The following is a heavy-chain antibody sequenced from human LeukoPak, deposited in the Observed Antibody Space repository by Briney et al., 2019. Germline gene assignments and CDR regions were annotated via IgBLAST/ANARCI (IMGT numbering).Heavy chain of an antibody. CDR3: ARQEGRFDY. V-gene: IGHV4-39*01. CDR2: IYYSGST. Sequence: SETLSLTCTVSGGSISSSSYYWGWIRQPPGKGLEWIGSIYYSGSTYYNPSLKSRVTISVDTSKNQFSLKLTSVSAEDTAIYYCARQEGRFDYWGQGTLVTVSS. CDR1: GGSISSSSYY. J-gene: IGHJ4*02.